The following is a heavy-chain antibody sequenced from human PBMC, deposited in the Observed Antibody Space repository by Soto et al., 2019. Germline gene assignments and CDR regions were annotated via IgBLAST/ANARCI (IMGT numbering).Heavy chain of an antibody. J-gene: IGHJ6*03. Sequence: PGGSLRLSCAASGFTVSSNYMSWVRQAPGKGLEWVSVIYSGGSTYYADSVKGRFTISRHNSKNTLYLQMNSLRAEDTAVYYCARGIYDILTGSKVYYYYYMDVWGKGTTVTVSS. CDR1: GFTVSSNY. CDR3: ARGIYDILTGSKVYYYYYMDV. CDR2: IYSGGST. D-gene: IGHD3-9*01. V-gene: IGHV3-53*04.